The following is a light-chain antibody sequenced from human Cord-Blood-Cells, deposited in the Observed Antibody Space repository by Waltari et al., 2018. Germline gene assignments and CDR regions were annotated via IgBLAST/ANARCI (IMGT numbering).Light chain of an antibody. V-gene: IGLV2-14*01. CDR2: DVS. Sequence: QSALTHPPPPSGSPGQSITISCTRTSSDVGGDNYVSLYHQHPGKTPKLMIYDVSKRPSGVSNRFSGSKSGNTASLTISGLQAEDEADYYCSSYTSSSTEVFGAGTKLTVL. J-gene: IGLJ1*01. CDR1: SSDVGGDNY. CDR3: SSYTSSSTEV.